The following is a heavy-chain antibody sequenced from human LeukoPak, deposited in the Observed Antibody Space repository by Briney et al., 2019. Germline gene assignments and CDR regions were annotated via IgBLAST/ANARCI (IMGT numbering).Heavy chain of an antibody. V-gene: IGHV3-30-3*01. D-gene: IGHD3-9*01. CDR1: GFTFSSYA. CDR3: ASAVLRYFDWLLYLTPLDY. Sequence: GGSLRLSCAASGFTFSSYAMHWVRQAPGKGLEWVAVISYDGSNKYYADSVKGRFTISRDNSKNTLYLQMNSLRAEDTAVYYCASAVLRYFDWLLYLTPLDYWGQGTLVTVSS. CDR2: ISYDGSNK. J-gene: IGHJ4*02.